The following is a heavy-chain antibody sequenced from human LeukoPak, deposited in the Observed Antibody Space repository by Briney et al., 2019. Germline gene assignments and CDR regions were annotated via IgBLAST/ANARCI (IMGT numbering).Heavy chain of an antibody. CDR3: AELGITMIGGV. J-gene: IGHJ6*04. D-gene: IGHD3-10*02. CDR2: ITWDGGST. V-gene: IGHV3-43D*04. Sequence: GGSLRLSCAASRFTFDDYAMHWVRQAPGKGLEWVSLITWDGGSTYYADSVKGRFTISRDNAKNSLYLQMNSLRAEDTAVYYCAELGITMIGGVWGKGTTVTISS. CDR1: RFTFDDYA.